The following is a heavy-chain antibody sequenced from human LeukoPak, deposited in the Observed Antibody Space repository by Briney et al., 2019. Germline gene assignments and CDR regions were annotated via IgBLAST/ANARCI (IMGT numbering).Heavy chain of an antibody. D-gene: IGHD6-19*01. CDR3: ARAAVAGTIPNDY. CDR1: GFTFNNYA. V-gene: IGHV3-30-3*01. Sequence: TGGSLRLSCAASGFTFNNYAMHWVRQAPGKGLEWVAVISYDGSNKYYAASVKGRFTISRDNSKNTLFLQMNSLRAEDTAVYYCARAAVAGTIPNDYWGQGTLVTVSS. J-gene: IGHJ4*02. CDR2: ISYDGSNK.